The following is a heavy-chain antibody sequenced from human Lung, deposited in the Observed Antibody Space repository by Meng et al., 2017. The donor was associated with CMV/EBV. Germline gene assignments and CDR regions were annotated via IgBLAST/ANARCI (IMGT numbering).Heavy chain of an antibody. CDR3: ARDAGTIAVSGIGDY. CDR1: GYIFTKYG. J-gene: IGHJ4*02. D-gene: IGHD6-19*01. V-gene: IGHV1-18*01. Sequence: SXXVSXKASGYIFTKYGVNWMRQAPGQGPEWMGWISAYNGDTMYAPKVQGRVTMTTDTSTSTAYMELRGLRSDDTAVYYCARDAGTIAVSGIGDYWGQGTXVTCSS. CDR2: ISAYNGDT.